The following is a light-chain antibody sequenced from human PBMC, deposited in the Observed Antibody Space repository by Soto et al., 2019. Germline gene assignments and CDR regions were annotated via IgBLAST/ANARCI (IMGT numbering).Light chain of an antibody. CDR2: DDT. CDR1: NIGSKS. V-gene: IGLV3-21*02. J-gene: IGLJ2*01. CDR3: HLWDIRSDQVV. Sequence: SYELTQPPSVSVAPGQTARITCGGNNIGSKSVHWYRQKPGQAPVLVVSDDTDRPSGIPERFSGSKSANTANLTISGVEGGDEADYYCHLWDIRSDQVVFGRGTKVTVL.